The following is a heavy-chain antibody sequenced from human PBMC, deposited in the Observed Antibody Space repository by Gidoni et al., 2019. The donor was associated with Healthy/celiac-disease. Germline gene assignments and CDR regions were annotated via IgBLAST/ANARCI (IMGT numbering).Heavy chain of an antibody. CDR1: GGSIRSYY. V-gene: IGHV4-59*08. Sequence: QVQLQESGPGLVKPSETLSLTCPVSGGSIRSYYWSWILQPPGKGLEWIGYIYYSGSTNYNPSLKSRVTISVDTSKKQFPLKLSSVTAADTAGYYCARRGLGTGTTPYFDYWGQGTLVTVSS. CDR2: IYYSGST. CDR3: ARRGLGTGTTPYFDY. J-gene: IGHJ4*02. D-gene: IGHD1-1*01.